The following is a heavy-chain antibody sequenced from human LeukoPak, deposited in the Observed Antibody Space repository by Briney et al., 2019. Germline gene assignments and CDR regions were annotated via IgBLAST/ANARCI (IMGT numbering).Heavy chain of an antibody. J-gene: IGHJ5*02. V-gene: IGHV3-21*01. D-gene: IGHD2-15*01. CDR2: ISTSSSYI. CDR1: GLTISSYS. Sequence: GGSLRLSCAASGLTISSYSMNWVRQAPGKGLEWVSSISTSSSYIYYADSVKGRFTISRDNARNSLYLQMNTLRAEDTAVYSCARGADGVSSNSRGWFDPWGQGTLVTVSS. CDR3: ARGADGVSSNSRGWFDP.